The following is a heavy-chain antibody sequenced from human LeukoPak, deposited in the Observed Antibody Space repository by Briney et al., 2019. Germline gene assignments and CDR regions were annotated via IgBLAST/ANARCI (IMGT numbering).Heavy chain of an antibody. CDR1: GGSISSGGYY. Sequence: PSETLSLTCTVSGGSISSGGYYWSWIRQHPGKGLEWIGYIYYSESTYYNPSLKSRVTISVDTSKNQFSLKLSSVTAADTAVYYCARVDRGYSGYDLGYFDYWGQGTLVTVSS. J-gene: IGHJ4*02. V-gene: IGHV4-31*03. CDR3: ARVDRGYSGYDLGYFDY. D-gene: IGHD5-12*01. CDR2: IYYSEST.